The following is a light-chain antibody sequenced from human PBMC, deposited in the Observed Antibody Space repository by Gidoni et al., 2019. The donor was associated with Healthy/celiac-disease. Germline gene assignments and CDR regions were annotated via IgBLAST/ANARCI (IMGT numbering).Light chain of an antibody. V-gene: IGKV3-20*01. CDR3: QQYGSAPPGT. J-gene: IGKJ1*01. CDR1: QSVSCSY. Sequence: EIVLTKSPGTLSLSPGERATLSCLASQSVSCSYLAWYQQKPGQAPRLLIYGASSRATGIPDRFSGSGSGTDFTLTISRLEPEDFAVYYCQQYGSAPPGTFGRGTKVEIK. CDR2: GAS.